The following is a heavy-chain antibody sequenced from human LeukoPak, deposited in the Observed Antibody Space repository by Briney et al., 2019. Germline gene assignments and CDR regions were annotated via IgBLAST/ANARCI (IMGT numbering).Heavy chain of an antibody. CDR3: ARDNPHVLLWFGESFDI. V-gene: IGHV3-30-3*01. D-gene: IGHD3-10*01. Sequence: GGSLRLSCAASGFTFSSYAMHWVRQAPGKGLEWVAVISYDGSNKYYADSVKGRFTISRDNSKNTLYLQMNSLRAEDTAVYYCARDNPHVLLWFGESFDIWGQGTMVTVSS. CDR2: ISYDGSNK. CDR1: GFTFSSYA. J-gene: IGHJ3*02.